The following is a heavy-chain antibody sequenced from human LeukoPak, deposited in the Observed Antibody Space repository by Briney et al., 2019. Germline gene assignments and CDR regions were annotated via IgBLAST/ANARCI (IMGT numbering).Heavy chain of an antibody. V-gene: IGHV1-69*05. J-gene: IGHJ1*01. CDR1: GGTFSSYA. CDR2: IIPIFGTA. Sequence: SVKVSCKASGGTFSSYAISWVRQAPGQGLEWMGRIIPIFGTANYAQKFQGRLTITTDETTSTAYMELSSLRSEDTAVYYCASTWGELWDFWSEGYFQHWGQGTLVTVSS. CDR3: ASTWGELWDFWSEGYFQH. D-gene: IGHD3-3*01.